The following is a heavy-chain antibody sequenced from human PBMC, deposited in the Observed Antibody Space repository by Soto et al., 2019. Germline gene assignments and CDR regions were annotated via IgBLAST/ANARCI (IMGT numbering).Heavy chain of an antibody. CDR2: IKQDGSEK. CDR1: RLTLRSYW. CDR3: VAGGGWLPDY. J-gene: IGHJ4*02. V-gene: IGHV3-7*01. Sequence: EVELVESGGALVQPGGSLRLSCAASRLTLRSYWMKRIRQAPGKGLEWVAIIKQDGSEKLYLDSVKGRFTISRDNAKNSVYLQMDSLRGEDTAVYHCVAGGGWLPDYWGQGTLVSVSS. D-gene: IGHD6-19*01.